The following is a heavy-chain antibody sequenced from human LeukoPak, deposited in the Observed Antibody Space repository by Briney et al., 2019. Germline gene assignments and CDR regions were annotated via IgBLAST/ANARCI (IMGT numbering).Heavy chain of an antibody. J-gene: IGHJ6*02. D-gene: IGHD2-15*01. Sequence: ASVKVSCKASGYTFTSHSMHWVRQAPGQRLEWMGWINTGNGNTKYSQKFQGRVTMTEDTSTDTAYMELSSLRSEDTAVYYCATGSGYFLGVWGQGTTVTVSS. CDR1: GYTFTSHS. CDR2: INTGNGNT. CDR3: ATGSGYFLGV. V-gene: IGHV1-3*04.